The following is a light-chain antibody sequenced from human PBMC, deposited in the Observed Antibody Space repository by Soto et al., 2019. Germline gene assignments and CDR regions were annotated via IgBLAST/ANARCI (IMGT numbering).Light chain of an antibody. V-gene: IGLV1-47*02. CDR3: AAWDASLSACV. J-gene: IGLJ1*01. CDR2: YNN. Sequence: QSVLTQPPSASGTAGQVVTISCSGGDSNIGSNSVYWYQHLPRMAPKLLIYYNNQLPSGVPDRFSGSRSGTSASLAIVGLRSEDEAVYYCAAWDASLSACVFGNGTKVTVL. CDR1: DSNIGSNS.